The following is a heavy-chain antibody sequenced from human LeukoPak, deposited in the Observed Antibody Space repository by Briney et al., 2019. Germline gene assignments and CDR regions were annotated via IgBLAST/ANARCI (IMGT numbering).Heavy chain of an antibody. J-gene: IGHJ4*02. CDR3: ARDGYYYDSSGYSPFNY. V-gene: IGHV3-48*03. CDR2: ISSSGSTI. CDR1: GFTFSSYE. D-gene: IGHD3-22*01. Sequence: PGGSLRFSCAASGFTFSSYEMNWVRQAPGKGLEWVSYISSSGSTIYYADSVKGRFTISRDNAKNSLYLQMNSLRAEDTAVYYCARDGYYYDSSGYSPFNYWGQGTLVTVSS.